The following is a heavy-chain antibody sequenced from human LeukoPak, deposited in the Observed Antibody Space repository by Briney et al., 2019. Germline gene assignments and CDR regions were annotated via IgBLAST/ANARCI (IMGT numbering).Heavy chain of an antibody. CDR1: GFTFSSYA. CDR3: AKDRNVVITHWFDP. CDR2: ISGSGGST. J-gene: IGHJ5*02. Sequence: PGGSLRLSCAASGFTFSSYAMSWVRQAPGKGLEWVSAISGSGGSTYYADSVKGRFTISRDNSKNTLSLQMNSLRAEDTAVYYCAKDRNVVITHWFDPWGQGTLVTVSS. D-gene: IGHD3-22*01. V-gene: IGHV3-23*01.